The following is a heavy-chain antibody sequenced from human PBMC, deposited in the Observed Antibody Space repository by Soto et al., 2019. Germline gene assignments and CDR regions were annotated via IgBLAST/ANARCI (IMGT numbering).Heavy chain of an antibody. Sequence: GGSLRLSCAASGFTFSSYAMSWVRQAPGKGLEWVSAISGSGGSTYYADSVKGRFTISRDNSKNTLYLQMNSLRAEDTAVYYCAKGYSYCSSTSCYTDAFDIWGQGTMVTVSS. V-gene: IGHV3-23*01. CDR1: GFTFSSYA. CDR3: AKGYSYCSSTSCYTDAFDI. CDR2: ISGSGGST. D-gene: IGHD2-2*02. J-gene: IGHJ3*02.